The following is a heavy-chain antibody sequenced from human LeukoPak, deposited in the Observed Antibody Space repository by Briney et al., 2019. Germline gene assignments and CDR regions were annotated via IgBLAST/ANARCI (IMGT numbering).Heavy chain of an antibody. D-gene: IGHD6-13*01. CDR3: ARIAAAGNRRLNY. Sequence: ASVKVSCKASGYTFTGYYMHWVRQAPGQGLGGMGWINPNGGGTNYAQKLQGRVTMTRDTSISTAYMELSSLTSEDTAVYYCARIAAAGNRRLNYWGQGTLVTASS. V-gene: IGHV1-2*02. CDR1: GYTFTGYY. J-gene: IGHJ4*02. CDR2: INPNGGGT.